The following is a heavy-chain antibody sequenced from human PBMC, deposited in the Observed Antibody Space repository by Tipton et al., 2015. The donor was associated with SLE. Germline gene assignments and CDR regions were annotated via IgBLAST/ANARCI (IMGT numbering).Heavy chain of an antibody. J-gene: IGHJ3*02. V-gene: IGHV4-61*02. Sequence: LRLSCTVSGGSISSGSYYWSWIRQPAGKGLEWIGRIYTSGSTNYNPSLKSRVTMSVDTSKNQFSLNLSSVTAADTAVYYCARAEAFDIWGQGTMVTVSS. CDR2: IYTSGST. CDR3: ARAEAFDI. CDR1: GGSISSGSYY.